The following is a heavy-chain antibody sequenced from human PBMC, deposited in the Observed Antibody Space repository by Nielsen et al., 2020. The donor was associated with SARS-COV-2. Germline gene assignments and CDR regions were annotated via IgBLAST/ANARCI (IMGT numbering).Heavy chain of an antibody. D-gene: IGHD5-12*01. CDR2: IYYSGST. CDR3: ASCGYDYDY. J-gene: IGHJ4*02. Sequence: SETLSLTCTVSGGSISSSSYYWGWIRQPPGKGLEWIGSIYYSGSTNYNPSLKSRVTISVDTSKNQFSLKLSSVTAADTAVYYCASCGYDYDYWGQGTLVTVSS. CDR1: GGSISSSSYY. V-gene: IGHV4-39*07.